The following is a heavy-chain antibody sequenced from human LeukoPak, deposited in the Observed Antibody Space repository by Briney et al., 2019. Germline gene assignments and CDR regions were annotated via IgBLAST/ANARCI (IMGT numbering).Heavy chain of an antibody. CDR2: IYYSGST. CDR3: ARASWLPQTRNYYYMDV. D-gene: IGHD5-12*01. Sequence: SETLSLTCTVSGGSVSSYYWSWIRQPPGEGLEWIGYIYYSGSTNYNPSLKSRVTISEDTSKNQFSPKLSSVTAADTAMYYCARASWLPQTRNYYYMDVWGKGTTVTISS. CDR1: GGSVSSYY. V-gene: IGHV4-59*02. J-gene: IGHJ6*03.